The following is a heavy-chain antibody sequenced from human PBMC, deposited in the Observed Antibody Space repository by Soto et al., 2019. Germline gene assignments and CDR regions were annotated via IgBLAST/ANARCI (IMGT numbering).Heavy chain of an antibody. CDR3: ARANPTIFGVVISGAFDI. CDR1: GYTFTSYG. J-gene: IGHJ3*02. Sequence: QVRLVQSGAEVKKPGASVKVSCKASGYTFTSYGISWVRQAPGQGLEWMGWISAYNGNTNYAQKLQGRVTMTTDTSTSTAYMELRSLRSDDTAVYYCARANPTIFGVVISGAFDIWGQGTMVTVSS. CDR2: ISAYNGNT. D-gene: IGHD3-3*01. V-gene: IGHV1-18*01.